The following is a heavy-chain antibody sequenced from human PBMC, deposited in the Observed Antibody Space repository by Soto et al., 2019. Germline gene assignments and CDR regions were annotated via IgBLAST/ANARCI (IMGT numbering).Heavy chain of an antibody. Sequence: QVQLQQWGAGLLKPSETLSLTCAVYGGSFSGYYWSWIRQPPGKGLEWIGEINHSGSTNYNPSLKSRVTISVDTSKNQFSLKLSSVTAADTAVYYCARGAATTLTHIDYWGQGTLVTVSS. CDR2: INHSGST. D-gene: IGHD4-17*01. V-gene: IGHV4-34*01. CDR1: GGSFSGYY. J-gene: IGHJ4*02. CDR3: ARGAATTLTHIDY.